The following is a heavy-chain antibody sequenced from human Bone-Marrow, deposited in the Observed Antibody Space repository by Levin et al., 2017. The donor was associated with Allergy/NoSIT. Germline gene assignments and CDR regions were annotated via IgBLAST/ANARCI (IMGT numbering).Heavy chain of an antibody. J-gene: IGHJ6*02. D-gene: IGHD1-26*01. V-gene: IGHV5-51*01. CDR2: IYPDDSDT. Sequence: EASVKVSCQASGYSFTTYWIGWVRQMPGKGLEWMGIIYPDDSDTRYSPSFQGQVTISADKSIRTAYLQWNTLMASDTAIYYCARHGDEGASLNPYFYYGLDVWGQGTTVTVSS. CDR1: GYSFTTYW. CDR3: ARHGDEGASLNPYFYYGLDV.